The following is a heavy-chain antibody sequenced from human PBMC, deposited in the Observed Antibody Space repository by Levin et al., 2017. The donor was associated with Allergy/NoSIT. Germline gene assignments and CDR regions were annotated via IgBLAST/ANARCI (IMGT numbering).Heavy chain of an antibody. V-gene: IGHV4-39*02. J-gene: IGHJ3*02. D-gene: IGHD6-19*01. CDR3: ARERSGIAVAGTLFGDAFDI. CDR2: IYYSGST. Sequence: GSLRLSCTVSGGSISSSSYYWGWIRQPPGKGLEWIGSIYYSGSTYYNPSLKSRVTISVDTSKNQFSLRLSSGTAADTAVYFCARERSGIAVAGTLFGDAFDIWGQGTMVTVSS. CDR1: GGSISSSSYY.